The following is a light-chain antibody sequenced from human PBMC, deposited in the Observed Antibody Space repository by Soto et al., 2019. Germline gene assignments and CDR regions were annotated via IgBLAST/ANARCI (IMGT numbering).Light chain of an antibody. Sequence: EIVLTQSPGTLSLSPGERATLSCRASQNVSSTYLFGYQQKPGQAAPLLLYGASSRATGGPDRCSGGGSGTDFSLTISRLEPEDFAVYYCQHFVNTHTWTFGQGTKVDIK. CDR3: QHFVNTHTWT. V-gene: IGKV3-20*01. CDR2: GAS. J-gene: IGKJ1*01. CDR1: QNVSSTY.